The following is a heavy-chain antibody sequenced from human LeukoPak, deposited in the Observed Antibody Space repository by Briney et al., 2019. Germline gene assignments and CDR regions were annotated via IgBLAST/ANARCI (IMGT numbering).Heavy chain of an antibody. D-gene: IGHD3-22*01. Sequence: ASVKVSFKASGYTFTSYGISWVRQAPGQGLEWMGWISAYNGNTNYAQKLQGRVTMTTDTSTSTAYMELRSLRAEDTAVYYCAKVGYYQNAPNDYWGQGTLVTVSS. CDR3: AKVGYYQNAPNDY. CDR1: GYTFTSYG. J-gene: IGHJ4*02. CDR2: ISAYNGNT. V-gene: IGHV1-18*01.